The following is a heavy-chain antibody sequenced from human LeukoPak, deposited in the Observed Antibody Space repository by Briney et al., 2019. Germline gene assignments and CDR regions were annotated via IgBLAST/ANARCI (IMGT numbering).Heavy chain of an antibody. CDR2: IYYSGST. V-gene: IGHV4-30-4*08. D-gene: IGHD4-11*01. Sequence: PSQTLSLTCTVSGGSTSRGVYYWSWLRQPPGKGLEWIGYIYYSGSTYYNPSLKSPVTISVDTSKNQFSLKLSSVTAADTAVYYCARDRDYSNNDAFDIWGQGTMVTVSS. CDR3: ARDRDYSNNDAFDI. CDR1: GGSTSRGVYY. J-gene: IGHJ3*02.